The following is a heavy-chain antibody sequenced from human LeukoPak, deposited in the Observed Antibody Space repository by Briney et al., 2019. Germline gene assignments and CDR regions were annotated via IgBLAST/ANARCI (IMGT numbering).Heavy chain of an antibody. V-gene: IGHV3-21*01. CDR3: AREATYYYDSSGYLDY. J-gene: IGHJ4*02. CDR1: GFTFSSYS. D-gene: IGHD3-22*01. Sequence: PGGSLRLSCAASGFTFSSYSMNWVRQAPGKGLEWVSSISSSSSYIYYADSVKGRFTISRDNSKNTLYLQMNSLRAEDTAVYYCAREATYYYDSSGYLDYWGQGTLVTVSS. CDR2: ISSSSSYI.